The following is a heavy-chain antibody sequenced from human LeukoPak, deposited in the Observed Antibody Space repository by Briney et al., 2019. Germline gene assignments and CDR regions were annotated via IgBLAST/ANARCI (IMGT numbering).Heavy chain of an antibody. CDR1: GYTFTSYD. CDR2: MNPNSGNT. V-gene: IGHV1-8*01. Sequence: ASVKVSCKASGYTFTSYDINWVRQATGQGLEWMGWMNPNSGNTGYAQKFQGRVTMTRNTSISTAYMELSSLRSEDTAVYYCARGLPLPTYSSSWYSWFDPWGQGILVTVSS. J-gene: IGHJ5*02. D-gene: IGHD6-13*01. CDR3: ARGLPLPTYSSSWYSWFDP.